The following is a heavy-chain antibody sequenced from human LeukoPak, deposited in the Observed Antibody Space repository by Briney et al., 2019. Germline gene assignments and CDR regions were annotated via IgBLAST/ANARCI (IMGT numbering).Heavy chain of an antibody. CDR1: GFTFSSYV. CDR2: ISGSGGGT. Sequence: GGSLRVSCAASGFTFSSYVMSWVRPAPGEGLGWVSAISGSGGGTYSADSVKGRFTISRDNSKNTLYLQMNSLRAEDTAVYYCAKGLTVFGVAIPGYFDYWGQGTLVTVSS. V-gene: IGHV3-23*01. CDR3: AKGLTVFGVAIPGYFDY. J-gene: IGHJ4*02. D-gene: IGHD3-3*01.